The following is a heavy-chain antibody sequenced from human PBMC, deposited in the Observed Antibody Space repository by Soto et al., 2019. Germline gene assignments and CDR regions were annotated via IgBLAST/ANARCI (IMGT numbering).Heavy chain of an antibody. D-gene: IGHD3-10*01. CDR1: GFTFSEYW. CDR3: GRVGTYHYGSGTDY. V-gene: IGHV3-7*01. J-gene: IGHJ4*02. Sequence: VQLVESGGGLVQPGGSLRLSCTASGFTFSEYWMSWVRQAPGKGLEWVASIKQDESEKYYVDSVKGRFTVSRDNGKKSLYLEMNSLRAEETAVYYCGRVGTYHYGSGTDYWGQGTLVTVSP. CDR2: IKQDESEK.